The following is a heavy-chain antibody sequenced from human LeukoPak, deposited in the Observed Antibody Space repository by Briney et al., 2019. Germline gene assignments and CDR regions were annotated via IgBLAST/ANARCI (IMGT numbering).Heavy chain of an antibody. CDR3: ARVPKWELLDAFDI. D-gene: IGHD1-26*01. J-gene: IGHJ3*02. Sequence: GGSLRLSCAASGFTLSSYWMQWVRQAPGKGLVWVSRINSDGSSTSYADSVKGRFTVSRDNAKNTLYLQMNSLRAEDTVVYYCARVPKWELLDAFDIWGQGTMVTVSS. V-gene: IGHV3-74*01. CDR2: INSDGSST. CDR1: GFTLSSYW.